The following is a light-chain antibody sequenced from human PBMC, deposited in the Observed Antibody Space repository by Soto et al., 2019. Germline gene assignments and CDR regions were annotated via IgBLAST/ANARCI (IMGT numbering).Light chain of an antibody. CDR1: QSISSL. V-gene: IGKV3-20*01. Sequence: ELLMTQSPSTLSVSAVERVTLTCRASQSISSLLAWYQQRPGQAPRLLIYGASNRATGVPYRFSGSGSGTEFTLTISRLEPDDFAVYYCQQYGSSGTFGQGTKVDI. CDR3: QQYGSSGT. CDR2: GAS. J-gene: IGKJ1*01.